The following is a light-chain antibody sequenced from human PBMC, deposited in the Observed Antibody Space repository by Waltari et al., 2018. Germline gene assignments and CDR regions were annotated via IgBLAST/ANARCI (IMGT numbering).Light chain of an antibody. Sequence: QSALPQPASVCGSPGQSTTLSCTGTSSDVGGSNYVSWYQQHPGKAPKLMIYDVSNRPSGVSNRFSGSKSGNTASLTISGLQPEDEADYYCNSFTSSSTVVFGGGTKLTVL. V-gene: IGLV2-14*03. J-gene: IGLJ3*02. CDR1: SSDVGGSNY. CDR2: DVS. CDR3: NSFTSSSTVV.